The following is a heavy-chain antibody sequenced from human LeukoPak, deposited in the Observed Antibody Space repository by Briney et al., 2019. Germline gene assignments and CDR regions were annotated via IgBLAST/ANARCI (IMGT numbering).Heavy chain of an antibody. Sequence: SETLSLTCAVYGGSFSGYYWNWIRQPPGKGLEWIGEINHSGSTNYNPSLKSRVTISVDTSKNQFSLKLSSVTAADTAVYYCARHLVSYCSSTSCYNRYYYMDVWGKGTTVTISS. J-gene: IGHJ6*03. CDR3: ARHLVSYCSSTSCYNRYYYMDV. D-gene: IGHD2-2*02. CDR2: INHSGST. CDR1: GGSFSGYY. V-gene: IGHV4-34*01.